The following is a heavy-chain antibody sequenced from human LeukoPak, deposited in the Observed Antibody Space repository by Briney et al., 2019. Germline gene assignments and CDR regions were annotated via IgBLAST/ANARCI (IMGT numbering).Heavy chain of an antibody. J-gene: IGHJ4*02. Sequence: SETLSLTCTVSGGSISNYYWSWIRQPPGKGLEWIGYIDYSGNTNYNTSLKSRVTISVDTSKKQFSLKLSSVTAADTAVYYCARGGYNIWEYYFGYWGQGTLVTVSS. V-gene: IGHV4-59*01. CDR3: ARGGYNIWEYYFGY. CDR1: GGSISNYY. CDR2: IDYSGNT. D-gene: IGHD5-24*01.